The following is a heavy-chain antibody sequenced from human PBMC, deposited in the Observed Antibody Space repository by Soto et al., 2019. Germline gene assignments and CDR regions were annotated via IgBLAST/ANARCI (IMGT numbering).Heavy chain of an antibody. V-gene: IGHV1-18*01. Sequence: QVQLVQSGAEVKKPGASVKVSCKASGYTFTSYGISWVRQAPGQGLEWVGWIRAYNGNTNYAQKLQGRVTMTTDKATSTAYMELRSLRSDDTAVYYCARVIVVVVAAPNDAFDIWGQGTMVTVSS. J-gene: IGHJ3*02. D-gene: IGHD2-15*01. CDR2: IRAYNGNT. CDR1: GYTFTSYG. CDR3: ARVIVVVVAAPNDAFDI.